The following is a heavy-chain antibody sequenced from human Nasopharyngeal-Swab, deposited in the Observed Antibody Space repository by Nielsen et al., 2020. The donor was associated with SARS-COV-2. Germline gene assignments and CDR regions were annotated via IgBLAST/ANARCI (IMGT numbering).Heavy chain of an antibody. V-gene: IGHV3-30-3*01. CDR1: GFTFSGYA. Sequence: GESLKISCAASGFTFSGYAIHWVRQAPGKGLEWLAVKSYDGGNKLYADSVRGRLSIFGDNSKSTLYLQMNSLRAEDTAVYYCAREDSSGWGAFDYWGLGTLVAVSS. CDR2: KSYDGGNK. D-gene: IGHD6-19*01. CDR3: AREDSSGWGAFDY. J-gene: IGHJ4*02.